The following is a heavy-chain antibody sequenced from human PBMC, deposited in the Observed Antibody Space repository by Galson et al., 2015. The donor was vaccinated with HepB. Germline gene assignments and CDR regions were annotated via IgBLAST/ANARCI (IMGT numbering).Heavy chain of an antibody. D-gene: IGHD1-26*01. CDR3: ARDAMGRGSGSYSAFDY. J-gene: IGHJ4*02. CDR1: GFTFNTYT. CDR2: ISSAGDIQ. Sequence: SLRLSCAASGFTFNTYTMQWVRQAPGKGLEWVAAISSAGDIQFHADSVKGRFTFSRDNSKNILYLQINSLRTEDTAVYYCARDAMGRGSGSYSAFDYWGQGTLVTVSS. V-gene: IGHV3-30-3*01.